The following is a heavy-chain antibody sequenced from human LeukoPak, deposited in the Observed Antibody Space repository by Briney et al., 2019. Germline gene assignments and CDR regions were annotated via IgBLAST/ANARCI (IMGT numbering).Heavy chain of an antibody. J-gene: IGHJ3*02. D-gene: IGHD4-23*01. Sequence: ASVKVSCKISGQTFTDYYIHWVQQAPGRRLEWMGLIDPEDNEKTYAERFEDRLTITADTSLDTAYMELSSLRSEDTAMYYCATVGGGFCGNSTCPRHAFHIWGQGTMVTVSS. V-gene: IGHV1-69-2*01. CDR3: ATVGGGFCGNSTCPRHAFHI. CDR2: IDPEDNEK. CDR1: GQTFTDYY.